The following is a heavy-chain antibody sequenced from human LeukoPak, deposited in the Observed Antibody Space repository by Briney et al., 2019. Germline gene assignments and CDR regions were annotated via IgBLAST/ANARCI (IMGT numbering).Heavy chain of an antibody. D-gene: IGHD3-16*01. CDR2: ISGYNGYT. V-gene: IGHV1-18*04. J-gene: IGHJ5*02. CDR3: ARVSPHRKTSYGNQNWFDT. CDR1: GYTFTSYY. Sequence: ASVKVSCKASGYTFTSYYMHWVRQAPGQGLEWMGWISGYNGYTKYAQKLQGRVTMTTDTSTSTAHMELRSLRSDDTAVYYCARVSPHRKTSYGNQNWFDTWGQGTPVTVSS.